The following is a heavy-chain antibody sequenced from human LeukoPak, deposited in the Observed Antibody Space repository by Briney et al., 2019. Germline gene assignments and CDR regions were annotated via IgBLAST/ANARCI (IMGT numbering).Heavy chain of an antibody. V-gene: IGHV3-7*01. CDR2: IKKEGSEK. J-gene: IGHJ5*02. CDR1: GFTFSSYW. D-gene: IGHD3-22*01. CDR3: ARRGGYYDSSGYLTAQNWFDP. Sequence: GGSLRLSCAASGFTFSSYWMSWVRQAPGKGLEWVAHIKKEGSEKYYVDSVKGRFTISRDNAKNSLYLQMNSLRAEDTAVYYCARRGGYYDSSGYLTAQNWFDPWGQGTLVTVSS.